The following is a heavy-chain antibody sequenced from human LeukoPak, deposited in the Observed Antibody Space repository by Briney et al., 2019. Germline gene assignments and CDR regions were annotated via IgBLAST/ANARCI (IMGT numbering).Heavy chain of an antibody. CDR3: AARYSYGNFGY. CDR2: IIPILGIA. CDR1: GGTFSSYA. J-gene: IGHJ4*02. Sequence: ASVKVSCKASGGTFSSYAISWVRQAPGQGLEWMGRIIPILGIANYAQKFQGRVTITADKSTSTAYMELSSLRSEDTAVYYCAARYSYGNFGYWGQGTLVTVSS. D-gene: IGHD5-18*01. V-gene: IGHV1-69*04.